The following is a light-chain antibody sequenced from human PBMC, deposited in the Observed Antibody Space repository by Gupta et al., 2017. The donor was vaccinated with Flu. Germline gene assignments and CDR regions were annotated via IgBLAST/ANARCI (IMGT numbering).Light chain of an antibody. J-gene: IGKJ2*01. CDR2: WAS. CDR1: RRILHSSNSKNC. Sequence: SLGGRPSINCKSSRRILHSSNSKNCLDWYQQKPRQPPKLLIYWASTRESGVPDRFSGSGLGTNFTLTISSLQAEDVAVYYCQQDCSVPVTFGQGTKLEIK. CDR3: QQDCSVPVT. V-gene: IGKV4-1*01.